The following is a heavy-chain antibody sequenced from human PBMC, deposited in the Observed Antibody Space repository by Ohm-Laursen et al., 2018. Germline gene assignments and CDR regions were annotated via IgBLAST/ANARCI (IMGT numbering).Heavy chain of an antibody. D-gene: IGHD3-9*01. V-gene: IGHV3-23*01. J-gene: IGHJ4*02. CDR1: GFTFRSYA. CDR3: AKRAQVRYFDY. Sequence: SLRLSCAASGFTFRSYAMTWVRQAPGKGLEWVSAISDDGKATFYADSLKGRFTISRDNTKNTLYLQMNSLRADDTAVYYCAKRAQVRYFDYWGQGTLVTVSS. CDR2: ISDDGKAT.